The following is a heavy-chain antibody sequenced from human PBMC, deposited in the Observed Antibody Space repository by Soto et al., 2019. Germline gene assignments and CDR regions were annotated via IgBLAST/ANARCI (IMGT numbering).Heavy chain of an antibody. CDR2: ISSSGTYI. D-gene: IGHD3-16*01. J-gene: IGHJ4*02. V-gene: IGHV3-21*01. Sequence: EVQLVESGGGLVKPGGSLRLSCAASGFTFSSYNMNWVRQAPGKGLEWVSFISSSGTYIFYADSVKGRFTISRDNAKNSLYLQMSSLRAEDTAVYYCARDVGGSRPLDLDYWGQGALVTVSS. CDR1: GFTFSSYN. CDR3: ARDVGGSRPLDLDY.